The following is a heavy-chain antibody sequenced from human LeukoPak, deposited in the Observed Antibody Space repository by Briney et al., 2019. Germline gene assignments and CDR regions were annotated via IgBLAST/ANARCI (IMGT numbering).Heavy chain of an antibody. CDR1: GVTLTSAW. CDR2: IKGKTAAGAP. Sequence: GGSLRLSCAVSGVTLTSAWMSWVRQAPGKGLEWVGRIKGKTAAGAPDYVASVEGRFTISRDDSKNTLFLQMNSLKTEDTAVYYCLTGGYDFWSGFYSPNHYFDYWGQGTLVTVSS. CDR3: LTGGYDFWSGFYSPNHYFDY. J-gene: IGHJ4*02. D-gene: IGHD3-3*01. V-gene: IGHV3-15*01.